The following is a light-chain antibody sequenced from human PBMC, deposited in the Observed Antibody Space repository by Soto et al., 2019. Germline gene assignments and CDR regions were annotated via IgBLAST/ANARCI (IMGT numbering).Light chain of an antibody. CDR3: ASYAGRITLV. J-gene: IGLJ2*01. CDR2: DDN. Sequence: QTASVSGSPGQSITMSCTGSRSDVGGYNLVSWYQQHPGKAPKLLISDDNKRPSGVSDRFSGSKSGNTASLTISGLHAEDEGDYYCASYAGRITLVFGGGTKVTVL. CDR1: RSDVGGYNL. V-gene: IGLV2-23*01.